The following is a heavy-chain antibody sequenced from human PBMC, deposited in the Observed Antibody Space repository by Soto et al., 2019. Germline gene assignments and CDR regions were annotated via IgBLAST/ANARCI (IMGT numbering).Heavy chain of an antibody. CDR1: GFTFSDYY. Sequence: QVHLEESGGGLVKPGGSLRLSCTASGFTFSDYYMIWIRQAPGKGLEWLTYISGSGSNTYYTDSVKGRFAISRDNARTSLYLQINSLRVEDSAVYYCARSSLTYFEFWGQGTLVTVSS. CDR2: ISGSGSNT. V-gene: IGHV3-11*01. J-gene: IGHJ4*02. CDR3: ARSSLTYFEF.